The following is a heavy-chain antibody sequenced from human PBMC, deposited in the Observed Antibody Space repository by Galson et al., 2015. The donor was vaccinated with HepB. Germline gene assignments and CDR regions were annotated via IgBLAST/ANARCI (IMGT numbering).Heavy chain of an antibody. CDR2: IYYSGST. CDR3: ARRPPQGWNDVGAFDI. J-gene: IGHJ3*02. V-gene: IGHV4-31*03. D-gene: IGHD1-1*01. Sequence: TLSLTCTVSGDSISSGGYYWSWIRQHPGKGLAWIGYIYYSGSTYDNPSLKSRVIISIDTSKNQFSLQLRSVTAADTAVYYCARRPPQGWNDVGAFDIWGQGKMVTVSS. CDR1: GDSISSGGYY.